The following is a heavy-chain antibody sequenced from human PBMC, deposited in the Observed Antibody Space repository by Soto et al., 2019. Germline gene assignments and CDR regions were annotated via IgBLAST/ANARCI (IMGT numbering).Heavy chain of an antibody. CDR1: GYTFTSYA. CDR3: ARDHYGGYCSSTSCYGDWFDP. Sequence: QVQLVQSGAEVKKPGASVKVSCKASGYTFTSYAMHWVRQAPGQRLEWMGWINAGNGNTKYSQKFQGRVTITRDTSASTAYMELSSLRSEDTAVYYCARDHYGGYCSSTSCYGDWFDPWGQGTLVTVSS. V-gene: IGHV1-3*01. J-gene: IGHJ5*02. D-gene: IGHD2-2*01. CDR2: INAGNGNT.